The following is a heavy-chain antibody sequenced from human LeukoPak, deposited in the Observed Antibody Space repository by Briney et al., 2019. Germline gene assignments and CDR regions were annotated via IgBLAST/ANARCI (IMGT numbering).Heavy chain of an antibody. Sequence: GGSLRLSCTASKFTFSNYAMSWVRQAPGKGLECVSVISGSGGSTYYADSVKGRFTISRDNPKDTLFLQMNSLRTEDTAVYYCAKRSNFWTGYLDYWGQGTLVTVSS. V-gene: IGHV3-23*01. J-gene: IGHJ4*02. CDR1: KFTFSNYA. D-gene: IGHD3/OR15-3a*01. CDR3: AKRSNFWTGYLDY. CDR2: ISGSGGST.